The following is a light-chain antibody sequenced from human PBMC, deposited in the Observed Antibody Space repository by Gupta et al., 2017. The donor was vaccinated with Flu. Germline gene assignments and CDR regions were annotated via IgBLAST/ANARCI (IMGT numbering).Light chain of an antibody. CDR2: DAN. V-gene: IGKV1-33*01. J-gene: IGKJ4*01. CDR1: QDNRIH. CDR3: QHYVTLPLT. Sequence: GDRVTITCQASQDNRIHVSWYSQKSGQAPKLLRDDANNLATGVPSRFSGSGSGTEFTFTINSLQPEDVATYYCQHYVTLPLTFGGGTRVEI.